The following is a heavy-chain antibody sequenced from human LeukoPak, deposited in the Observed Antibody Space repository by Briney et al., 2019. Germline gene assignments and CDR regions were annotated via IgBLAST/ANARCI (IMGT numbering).Heavy chain of an antibody. V-gene: IGHV3-48*01. J-gene: IGHJ6*03. Sequence: GGSLRLSCAASGFTFSSYSMNWVRQAPGKGLEWVSYISGSSGTIYYADSVKGRFTISRDNVKNSLYLQMNSLRAEDTAVYYCAGDSHAAPNAMDVWGKGTTVTVSS. CDR1: GFTFSSYS. CDR2: ISGSSGTI. D-gene: IGHD6-25*01. CDR3: AGDSHAAPNAMDV.